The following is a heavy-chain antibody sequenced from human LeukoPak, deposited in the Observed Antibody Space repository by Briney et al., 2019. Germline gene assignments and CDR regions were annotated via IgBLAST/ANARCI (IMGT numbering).Heavy chain of an antibody. CDR3: ARHSGASPHYFDY. D-gene: IGHD1-26*01. CDR2: IYYSGYT. Sequence: PSETLSLTCTVSGGSISSYYWSWIRQSPGKGLEWIGSIYYSGYTNYNPSLKSRVTISVDTSKNQLSLKLTSVTAADTAVYYCARHSGASPHYFDYWGQGTLVTVSS. V-gene: IGHV4-59*08. J-gene: IGHJ4*02. CDR1: GGSISSYY.